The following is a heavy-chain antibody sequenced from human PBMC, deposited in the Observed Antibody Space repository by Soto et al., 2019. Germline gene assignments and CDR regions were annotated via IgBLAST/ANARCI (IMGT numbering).Heavy chain of an antibody. D-gene: IGHD1-26*01. Sequence: LRLSCRTSGFRFSSYGMHWVRQAPGKGPEWVAFISGDGSNTDYAASVKGRFTISRDESKNSLNLQLNSLKTEDTALYYCTRLRHDGGTYYFDNWGLGTLVTVSS. V-gene: IGHV3-33*05. CDR2: ISGDGSNT. CDR3: TRLRHDGGTYYFDN. J-gene: IGHJ4*01. CDR1: GFRFSSYG.